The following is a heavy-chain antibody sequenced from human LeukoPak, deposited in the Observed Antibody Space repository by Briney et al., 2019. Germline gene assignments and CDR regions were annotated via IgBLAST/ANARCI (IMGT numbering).Heavy chain of an antibody. CDR2: ISSSGTYM. D-gene: IGHD5-18*01. CDR1: GGSFSGYY. CDR3: ARDSDTSIVKTIDY. V-gene: IGHV3-21*01. Sequence: PSETLSLTCAVYGGSFSGYYWSWIRQPPGKGLEWVSSISSSGTYMYYADSVKGRFTISRDNAKNSLYLQMNSLRAEDTALYYCARDSDTSIVKTIDYWGQGTLVTVSS. J-gene: IGHJ4*02.